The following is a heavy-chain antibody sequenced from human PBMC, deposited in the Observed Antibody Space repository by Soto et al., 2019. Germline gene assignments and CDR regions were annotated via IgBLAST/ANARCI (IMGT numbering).Heavy chain of an antibody. CDR2: INHSGST. D-gene: IGHD3-16*02. CDR3: ARGPYDYVWGSYLLRSHFDY. Sequence: SETLSLTCAVYGGSFSGYYWSWIRQPPGKGLEWIGEINHSGSTNYNPSLKSRVTISVDTSKNQFSLKLSSVTAADTAVYYCARGPYDYVWGSYLLRSHFDYWGQGTLVTVSS. CDR1: GGSFSGYY. J-gene: IGHJ4*02. V-gene: IGHV4-34*01.